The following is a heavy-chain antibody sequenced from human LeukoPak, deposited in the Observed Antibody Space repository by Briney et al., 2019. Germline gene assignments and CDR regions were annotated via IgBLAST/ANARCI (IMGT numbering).Heavy chain of an antibody. Sequence: PGGSLRLSCAASGFTPSSYWMHWVRQAPGKGLVWVSRINSDGSTTNYADSVKGRFTISRDIAKNTLYLQMNSLRAEDTAAYYCVIRDGGEFDYWGQGTLVTVSS. V-gene: IGHV3-74*01. D-gene: IGHD5-24*01. CDR2: INSDGSTT. J-gene: IGHJ4*02. CDR1: GFTPSSYW. CDR3: VIRDGGEFDY.